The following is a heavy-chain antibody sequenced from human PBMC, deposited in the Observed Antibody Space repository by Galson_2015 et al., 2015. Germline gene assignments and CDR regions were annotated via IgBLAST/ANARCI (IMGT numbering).Heavy chain of an antibody. Sequence: QSGAEVKKPGESLKISCRGSGYSFTTYWIGWVRQMPGKGLEWMGIIYPGDSDIRYSPSLQGQVTISADKSISTASLQWSSLKASDTAMYFCARSREYTGYWFDYWGQGTLVTVSS. D-gene: IGHD5-12*01. V-gene: IGHV5-51*01. CDR3: ARSREYTGYWFDY. J-gene: IGHJ4*02. CDR2: IYPGDSDI. CDR1: GYSFTTYW.